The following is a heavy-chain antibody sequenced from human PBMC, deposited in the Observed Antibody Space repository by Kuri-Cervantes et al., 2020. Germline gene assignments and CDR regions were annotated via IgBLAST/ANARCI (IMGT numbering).Heavy chain of an antibody. V-gene: IGHV3-11*04. CDR2: ISSSGSTL. D-gene: IGHD6-19*01. Sequence: GESLKISCAASGLIFTDYYMSWIRQAPGKGLEWVSHISSSGSTLYYADSVKGRFTISRDNAKNSLYLQMNSLRAEDTAVYYCARAVAGSGYYYYYMDVWGKGTTVTVSS. CDR3: ARAVAGSGYYYYYMDV. CDR1: GLIFTDYY. J-gene: IGHJ6*03.